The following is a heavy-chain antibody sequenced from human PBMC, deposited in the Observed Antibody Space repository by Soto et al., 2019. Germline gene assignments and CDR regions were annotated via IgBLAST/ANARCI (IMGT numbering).Heavy chain of an antibody. J-gene: IGHJ5*02. CDR3: ARGACRSTSCYKPCDP. CDR2: IYYSGST. D-gene: IGHD2-2*02. Sequence: SESMSLTCTVSGGSISSRSYYWGWIHQPPGKGLEWIGSIYYSGSTYYNPSLKSRVTISVDTSKNQFSLKLSSVTAADTAVYYCARGACRSTSCYKPCDPCCKGILVIV. V-gene: IGHV4-39*01. CDR1: GGSISSRSYY.